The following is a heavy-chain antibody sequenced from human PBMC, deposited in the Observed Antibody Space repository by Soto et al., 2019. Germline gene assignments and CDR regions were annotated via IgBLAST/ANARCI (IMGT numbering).Heavy chain of an antibody. CDR1: GFTFSHYG. V-gene: IGHV3-33*01. CDR2: IWDDGIKK. Sequence: QVQLVESGGGVVQPGRSLRLSCAASGFTFSHYGMHWVRQAPGKGLEWVAVIWDDGIKKFYPDSVRGRFTISRDNSENTLFLQMHSLTAEDTAIYYCVRGGNVAGAFDIWGQGTMVTVSS. CDR3: VRGGNVAGAFDI. D-gene: IGHD3-16*01. J-gene: IGHJ3*02.